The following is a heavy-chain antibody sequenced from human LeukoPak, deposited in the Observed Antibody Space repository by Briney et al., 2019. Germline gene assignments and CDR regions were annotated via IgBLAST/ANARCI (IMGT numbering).Heavy chain of an antibody. V-gene: IGHV1-18*01. J-gene: IGHJ5*02. D-gene: IGHD3-3*01. CDR3: ARGRGITIFGVVINNWFDP. CDR2: ISAYNGNT. Sequence: ASVKVSCKASGGTFSSYAISWVRQAPGQGLEWMGWISAYNGNTNYAQKLQGRVTMTTDTSTSTAYMGLRSLRSDDTAVYYCARGRGITIFGVVINNWFDPWGQRTLVTVSS. CDR1: GGTFSSYA.